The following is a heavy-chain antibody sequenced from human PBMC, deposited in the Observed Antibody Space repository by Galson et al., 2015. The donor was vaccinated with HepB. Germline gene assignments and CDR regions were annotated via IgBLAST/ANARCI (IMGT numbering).Heavy chain of an antibody. V-gene: IGHV1-46*01. D-gene: IGHD1-7*01. J-gene: IGHJ4*02. CDR1: GYTFTSYY. Sequence: SVKVSCKASGYTFTSYYMHWVRQAPGQGLEWMGIINPSGGSTSYAQKFQGRVTMTRDTSTSAVYMELNSLRSEDTAVYYCARAAQFLGNYDYWGQGTLVTVSS. CDR2: INPSGGST. CDR3: ARAAQFLGNYDY.